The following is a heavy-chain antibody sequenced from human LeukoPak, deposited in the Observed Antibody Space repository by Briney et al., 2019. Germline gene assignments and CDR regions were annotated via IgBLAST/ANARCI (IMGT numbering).Heavy chain of an antibody. CDR2: IYSGGST. CDR3: ARGYSSGWNFDY. Sequence: PGGSLRLSCAASGFTVSSNYMTWVXQXXXKGLEWVSLIYSGGSTSYADSVKARFTISRDNSKNTLYLQVNSLRAEDTAVYYCARGYSSGWNFDYWGQGTLVTVSS. CDR1: GFTVSSNY. V-gene: IGHV3-66*01. D-gene: IGHD6-19*01. J-gene: IGHJ4*02.